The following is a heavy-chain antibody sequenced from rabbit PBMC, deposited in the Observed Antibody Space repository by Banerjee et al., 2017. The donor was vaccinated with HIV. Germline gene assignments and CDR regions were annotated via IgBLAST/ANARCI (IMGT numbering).Heavy chain of an antibody. V-gene: IGHV1S40*01. CDR3: ARDYDYNYGDAHYAYAL. J-gene: IGHJ4*01. Sequence: QSLEESGGDLVKPGASLTLTCKASGFDFSSYGISWVRQAPGKGLEWIARIYAGDGSTEYASWAKGRFIVSQTSSTTVTLQMTSLTAADTATYFCARDYDYNYGDAHYAYALWGPGTLVTVS. CDR2: IYAGDGST. CDR1: GFDFSSYG. D-gene: IGHD6-1*01.